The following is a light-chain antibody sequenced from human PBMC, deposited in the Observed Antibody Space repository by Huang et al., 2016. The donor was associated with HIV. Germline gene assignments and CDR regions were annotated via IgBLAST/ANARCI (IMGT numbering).Light chain of an antibody. CDR2: GAS. Sequence: VMTPSPATLSVSPGERATLSCRASESILRNVAWYQQRPGQPPRLLIYGASVRLPGIPDRFRGSGSGTEVSLTISSLQSEDFAVDYCQQYNKWPPYTYGQGTKLEIK. CDR3: QQYNKWPPYT. CDR1: ESILRN. J-gene: IGKJ2*01. V-gene: IGKV3-15*01.